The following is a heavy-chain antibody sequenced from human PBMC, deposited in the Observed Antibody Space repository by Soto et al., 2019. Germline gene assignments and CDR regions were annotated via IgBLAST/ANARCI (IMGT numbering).Heavy chain of an antibody. D-gene: IGHD3-22*01. CDR2: IYYSGST. J-gene: IGHJ4*02. CDR1: GGSISSSSYY. Sequence: SETLSLTCTVSGGSISSSSYYWGWIRQPPGKGLEWIGSIYYSGSTYYNPSLKSRVAISVDTSKNQFSLKLSSVTAADTAVYYCASYYYDSSGYYYVPGVYWGQGTLVTVSS. CDR3: ASYYYDSSGYYYVPGVY. V-gene: IGHV4-39*01.